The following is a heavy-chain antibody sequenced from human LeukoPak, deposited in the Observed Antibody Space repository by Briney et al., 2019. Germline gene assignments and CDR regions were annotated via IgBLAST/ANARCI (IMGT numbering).Heavy chain of an antibody. Sequence: GGSLRLSCAASGFTVSSSYMSWVRQAPGKGLEWVSVIYSGGSTYYAGSVKGRFTISRGNSKNTLYLQMNSLRAEDTAVYYCGGISARGVDYYYGMDVWGQGTTVTVSS. D-gene: IGHD3-10*01. CDR2: IYSGGST. CDR3: GGISARGVDYYYGMDV. J-gene: IGHJ6*02. V-gene: IGHV3-66*01. CDR1: GFTVSSSY.